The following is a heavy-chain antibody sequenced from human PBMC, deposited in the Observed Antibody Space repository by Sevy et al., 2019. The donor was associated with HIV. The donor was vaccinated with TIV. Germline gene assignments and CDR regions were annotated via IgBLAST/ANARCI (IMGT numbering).Heavy chain of an antibody. J-gene: IGHJ6*02. Sequence: GGSLRLSCAASGFTFSNAWMSWVRQAPGKGLEWVGRIKSKTDGGTTDYAAPVKGRFTISRDDSKNTLYLQMNSLKTEEPAVYYCTTEPDVMFGSGYHYYYYGMDVWGQGTTVTVSS. CDR1: GFTFSNAW. V-gene: IGHV3-15*01. D-gene: IGHD3-3*01. CDR2: IKSKTDGGTT. CDR3: TTEPDVMFGSGYHYYYYGMDV.